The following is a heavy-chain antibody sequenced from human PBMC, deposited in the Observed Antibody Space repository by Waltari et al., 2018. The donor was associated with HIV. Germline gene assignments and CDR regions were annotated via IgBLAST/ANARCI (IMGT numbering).Heavy chain of an antibody. D-gene: IGHD7-27*01. CDR1: GYTFTGYF. J-gene: IGHJ4*02. CDR3: ARDWGDPFFDY. Sequence: QVQLVQSGAEVKKPGASVKVSCKASGYTFTGYFLHWVRQAPGQGLEWMGWIDPNSGVTIFSQKFQGRATMTRDTSINTAYMELTRLGSNDTAVYYCARDWGDPFFDYWGQGALVTVSS. V-gene: IGHV1-2*02. CDR2: IDPNSGVT.